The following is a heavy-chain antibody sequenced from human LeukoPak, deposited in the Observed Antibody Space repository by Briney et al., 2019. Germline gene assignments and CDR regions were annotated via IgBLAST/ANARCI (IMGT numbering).Heavy chain of an antibody. CDR2: INPYTGDT. CDR1: GYTLTGYY. D-gene: IGHD5-12*01. V-gene: IGHV1-2*02. J-gene: IGHJ6*03. CDR3: ARGDSGYDHFYHMDV. Sequence: RASVKVSCKASGYTLTGYYIHWVRQAPGQGLEWMGWINPYTGDTNSAQKFQGRVTMTRDTSISTAYMELSRLIFDDTAVYYCARGDSGYDHFYHMDVWGKGTTVTISS.